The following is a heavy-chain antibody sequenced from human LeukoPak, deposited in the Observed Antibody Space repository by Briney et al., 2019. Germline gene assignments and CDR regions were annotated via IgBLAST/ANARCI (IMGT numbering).Heavy chain of an antibody. V-gene: IGHV4-31*03. Sequence: SETLSLTCTVSGGSISSGGYYWSWIRQHPGKGLEWIGYIYYSGSSYYNPSLKSRATISVDTSKNQFSLKLSSVTAADTAVYYCARDAHYYDSSGYQGNYGMDVWVQGTTVTVSS. CDR2: IYYSGSS. D-gene: IGHD3-22*01. CDR3: ARDAHYYDSSGYQGNYGMDV. CDR1: GGSISSGGYY. J-gene: IGHJ6*02.